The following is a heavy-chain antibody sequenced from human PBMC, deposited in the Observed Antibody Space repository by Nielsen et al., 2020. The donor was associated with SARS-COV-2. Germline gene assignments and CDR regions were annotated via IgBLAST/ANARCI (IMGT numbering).Heavy chain of an antibody. Sequence: ASVKVSCKASGYTFTGYYMHWVRQAPGQGLEWMGRINPNSGGTNYAQKFQGRVTMTRDTSISTAYMELSRLRSDDTAVYYCASYDFWSGGYYYGMDVWGQGTTVTVSS. J-gene: IGHJ6*02. V-gene: IGHV1-2*06. D-gene: IGHD3-3*01. CDR3: ASYDFWSGGYYYGMDV. CDR2: INPNSGGT. CDR1: GYTFTGYY.